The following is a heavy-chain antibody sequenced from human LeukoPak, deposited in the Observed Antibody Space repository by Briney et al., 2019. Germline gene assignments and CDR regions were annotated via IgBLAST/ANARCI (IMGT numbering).Heavy chain of an antibody. Sequence: GGSLRLSCAASGFTFSSYWMSWVRQAPGKGLEWEANIKQDGSEKYYVDSVKGRFTIFRDNAKNSLYLQMNSLRAEDTAVYYCARDRDSSSWSSRRVGDYFDYWGQGTLVTVSS. CDR2: IKQDGSEK. D-gene: IGHD6-13*01. CDR1: GFTFSSYW. J-gene: IGHJ4*02. CDR3: ARDRDSSSWSSRRVGDYFDY. V-gene: IGHV3-7*01.